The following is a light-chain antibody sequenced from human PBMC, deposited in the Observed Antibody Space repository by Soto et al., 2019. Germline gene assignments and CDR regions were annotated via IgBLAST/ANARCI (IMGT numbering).Light chain of an antibody. Sequence: DIVMTQSPDSLAVSLGERATINCKSSQSVLYSSNNKNYLTWYQQKPGQPPKVLIYWASTRESGVPDRFSGRGSVTDFTLTISSLQAEDVAVYYCQQCYSTPRTFGQWTKVEIK. CDR3: QQCYSTPRT. J-gene: IGKJ1*01. V-gene: IGKV4-1*01. CDR1: QSVLYSSNNKNY. CDR2: WAS.